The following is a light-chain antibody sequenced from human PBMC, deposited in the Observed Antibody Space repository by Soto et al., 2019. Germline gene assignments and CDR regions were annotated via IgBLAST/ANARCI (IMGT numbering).Light chain of an antibody. CDR3: QQRNIRPPVT. J-gene: IGKJ5*01. V-gene: IGKV3-15*01. CDR2: GVS. CDR1: QSVSSN. Sequence: EILMTQSAATLSVSPGERATLSCRASQSVSSNLAWYQQTPGQAPRLLIYGVSTRATDIPARFSGSGSGTEFTLTISRLQSEDFAVYYCQQRNIRPPVTFGQGTRLENK.